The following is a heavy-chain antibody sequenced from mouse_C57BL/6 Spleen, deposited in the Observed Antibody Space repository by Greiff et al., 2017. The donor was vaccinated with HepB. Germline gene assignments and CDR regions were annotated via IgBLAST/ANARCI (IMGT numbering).Heavy chain of an antibody. CDR2: INPNNGGT. V-gene: IGHV1-26*01. D-gene: IGHD1-1*01. CDR3: GGGSSYAFAD. CDR1: GYTFTDYY. J-gene: IGHJ3*01. Sequence: VQLQQSGPELVKPGASVKISCKASGYTFTDYYMNWVKQSHGKSLEWIGDINPNNGGTSYNQTFKGKATLTVDKCSCTAYMELRSLTSEDSAVYYGGGGSSYAFADWGQGTLVTVAA.